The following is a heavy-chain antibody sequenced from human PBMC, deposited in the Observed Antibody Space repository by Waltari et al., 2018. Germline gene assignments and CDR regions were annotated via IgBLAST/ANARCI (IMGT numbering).Heavy chain of an antibody. J-gene: IGHJ3*02. CDR2: IYYSGST. CDR3: ARRSAVARRPNAFDI. CDR1: GGSISSSSYY. D-gene: IGHD6-19*01. Sequence: QLQLQESGPGLVKPSETLSLTCTVSGGSISSSSYYWGWIRQPPGKGLEWIGSIYYSGSTYYNPSLKSRVTISVDTSKNQFSLKLSSVTAADTAVYYCARRSAVARRPNAFDIWGQGTMVTVSS. V-gene: IGHV4-39*01.